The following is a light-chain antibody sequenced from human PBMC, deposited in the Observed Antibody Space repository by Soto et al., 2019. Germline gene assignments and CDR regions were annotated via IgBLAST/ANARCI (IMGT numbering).Light chain of an antibody. Sequence: QPVLTQPPSVSGAPGQRVTIACTGSSSYIGAGYDVHWYQQLPGTAPKLLIYAHTNRPAGVPDPFSGSKSGTSASLAITGLQAGDEADYYCQSYDDSLGGHVIFGGGTKVTVL. V-gene: IGLV1-40*01. CDR3: QSYDDSLGGHVI. CDR2: AHT. CDR1: SSYIGAGYD. J-gene: IGLJ2*01.